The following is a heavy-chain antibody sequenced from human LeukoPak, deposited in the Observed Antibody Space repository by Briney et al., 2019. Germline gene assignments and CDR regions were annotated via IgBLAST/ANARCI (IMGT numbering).Heavy chain of an antibody. J-gene: IGHJ6*03. CDR1: SGSISSYY. V-gene: IGHV4-59*01. CDR2: IYYSGST. Sequence: SETLSLTCTVSSGSISSYYWSWIRQPPGKGLEWIGYIYYSGSTNYNPSLKSRVTISVDTSKNQFSLKMSSVTAADTAVYYCARANMPSYYDFWSGYSSYYMDVWGKGTTVTVSS. CDR3: ARANMPSYYDFWSGYSSYYMDV. D-gene: IGHD3-3*01.